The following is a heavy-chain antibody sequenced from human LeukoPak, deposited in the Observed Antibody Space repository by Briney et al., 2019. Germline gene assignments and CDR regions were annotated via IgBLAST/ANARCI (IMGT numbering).Heavy chain of an antibody. D-gene: IGHD3-16*01. CDR1: GFTFDDYA. CDR2: ISWYGGST. Sequence: GGSLRLSCAASGFTFDDYAIHWVRQAPGKGLEWVSLISWYGGSTYYADSVKGRVTISRDNSKNSLYLQMNSLRTEDTALYYCAKDSRLRLEELPDYWGQGTLVTVST. J-gene: IGHJ4*02. CDR3: AKDSRLRLEELPDY. V-gene: IGHV3-43*02.